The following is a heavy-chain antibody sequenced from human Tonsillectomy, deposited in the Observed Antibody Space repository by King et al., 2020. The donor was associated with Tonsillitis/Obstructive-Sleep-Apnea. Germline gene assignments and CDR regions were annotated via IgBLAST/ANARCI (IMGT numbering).Heavy chain of an antibody. V-gene: IGHV3-64D*06. D-gene: IGHD2-2*01. CDR1: GFTFSTYA. J-gene: IGHJ4*02. CDR2: ISSNGGST. CDR3: VKAGGYCSSTSCYYFDY. Sequence: EQLVQSGGGLVQPGGSLRLSCSASGFTFSTYAMHWVRQAPGKGLEYVSAISSNGGSTYYADSVKGRFTISRDNSKNTLSLQMSSLRDEDTAVYYCVKAGGYCSSTSCYYFDYWGQGTLVTVSS.